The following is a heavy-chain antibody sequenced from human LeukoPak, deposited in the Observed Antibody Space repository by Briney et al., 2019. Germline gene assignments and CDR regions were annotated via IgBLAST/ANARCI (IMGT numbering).Heavy chain of an antibody. CDR1: GFTFSSYG. D-gene: IGHD5-18*01. Sequence: GRSLRLSCAASGFTFSSYGMHWVRQAPGKGLEWVAVISYDGSNKYYADSVKGRFTISRDNSKNTLSLQMNSLRAEDTAVYYCAKVDTAMAFDYWGQGTLVTVSS. J-gene: IGHJ4*02. CDR2: ISYDGSNK. V-gene: IGHV3-30*18. CDR3: AKVDTAMAFDY.